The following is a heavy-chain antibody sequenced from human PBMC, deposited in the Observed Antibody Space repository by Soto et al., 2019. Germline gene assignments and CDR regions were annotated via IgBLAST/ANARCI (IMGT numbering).Heavy chain of an antibody. Sequence: QVQLQESGPGLVKPSQTLSLTCTVSGGSISSGGYYCSWIRQHPGKGLEWIGYIYYSGSTYYNPSLKSRVTISVDTSKNQFSLKLSSVTAADTAVYYCARGSAQKAETTTFDYWGQGTLVTVSS. V-gene: IGHV4-31*03. J-gene: IGHJ4*02. CDR1: GGSISSGGYY. CDR2: IYYSGST. D-gene: IGHD3-3*01. CDR3: ARGSAQKAETTTFDY.